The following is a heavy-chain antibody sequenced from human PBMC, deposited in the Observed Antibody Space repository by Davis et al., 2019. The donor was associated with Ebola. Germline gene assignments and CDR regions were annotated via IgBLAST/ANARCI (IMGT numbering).Heavy chain of an antibody. J-gene: IGHJ4*02. CDR2: INHSGST. V-gene: IGHV4-34*01. CDR1: GGSFSGYY. D-gene: IGHD2-21*01. Sequence: SETLSLTCAVYGGSFSGYYWSWIRQPPGKGLEWIGEINHSGSTNYNPSLKSRVTISVDTSKNQFSLKLSSVTAAETAVYYCARGGGMLWWPPAYWGQGTLVTVSS. CDR3: ARGGGMLWWPPAY.